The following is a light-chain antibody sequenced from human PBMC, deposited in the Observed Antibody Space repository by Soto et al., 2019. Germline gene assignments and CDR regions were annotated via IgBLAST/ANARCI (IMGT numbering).Light chain of an antibody. V-gene: IGLV3-21*04. CDR1: NIGSKS. J-gene: IGLJ2*01. Sequence: YELTQPPSVSVAPGKTARITCGGNNIGSKSVHWYQQKPGQAPVLVIYYDSDRTSGIPERFSGSNSGNTATLTISRVEAGDEADYYCQVWDSSSDHPVFGGGTKLTVL. CDR3: QVWDSSSDHPV. CDR2: YDS.